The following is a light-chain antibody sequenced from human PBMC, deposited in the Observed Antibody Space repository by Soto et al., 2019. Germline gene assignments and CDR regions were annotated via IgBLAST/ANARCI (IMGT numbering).Light chain of an antibody. CDR2: GAF. J-gene: IGKJ1*01. V-gene: IGKV3-15*01. CDR1: QSVGTN. CDR3: QQYNNWPPT. Sequence: DTVMTQSPATLSVSPGERATLSCRASQSVGTNLAWYQQIPGQPPRLLVNGAFTRATGIPARFSGSGSGTEFTLTISSLQSEDFAVYYCQQYNNWPPTFGQGTKVDIK.